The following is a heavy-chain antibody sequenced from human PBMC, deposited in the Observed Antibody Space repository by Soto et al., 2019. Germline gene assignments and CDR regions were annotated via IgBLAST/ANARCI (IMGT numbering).Heavy chain of an antibody. J-gene: IGHJ4*02. D-gene: IGHD3-22*01. Sequence: GGSLRLSCAASGFTFSSYGMHWVRQAPGKGLEWVAVISYDGSNKYYADSVKGRFTISRDNSKNTLYLQMNSLRAEDTAVYYCAKDQKSYYDSSVIGYWGQGTLVTVSS. CDR1: GFTFSSYG. CDR3: AKDQKSYYDSSVIGY. V-gene: IGHV3-30*18. CDR2: ISYDGSNK.